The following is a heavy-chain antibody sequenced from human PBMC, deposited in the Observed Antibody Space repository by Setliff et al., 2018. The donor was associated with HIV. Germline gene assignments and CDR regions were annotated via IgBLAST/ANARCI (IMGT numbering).Heavy chain of an antibody. CDR1: GYTFTNYD. D-gene: IGHD2-21*01. CDR3: AGQHGRFSGDYFDY. J-gene: IGHJ4*02. CDR2: FIPILGIP. Sequence: SVKVSCKASGYTFTNYDINWVRQATGQGLEWMGGFIPILGIPYNAQRFQGRVTITADKSTSTAYMELSSLRSEDTAVYYCAGQHGRFSGDYFDYWGQGTLVTVSS. V-gene: IGHV1-69*10.